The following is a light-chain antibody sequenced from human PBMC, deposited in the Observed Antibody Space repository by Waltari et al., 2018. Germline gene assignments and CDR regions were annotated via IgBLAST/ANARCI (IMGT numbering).Light chain of an antibody. V-gene: IGLV1-47*01. CDR3: AAWDNSLSGWV. J-gene: IGLJ3*02. CDR1: SSNIGNNY. Sequence: QSVLTQPPSASGTPGQRVTISCSGISSNIGNNYVFWYPQLQGTAPKLLIYRNDQRPSWVPDRFSGANSVTSASLALVWPRSEDEADYHCAAWDNSLSGWVFGEGTKLTVL. CDR2: RND.